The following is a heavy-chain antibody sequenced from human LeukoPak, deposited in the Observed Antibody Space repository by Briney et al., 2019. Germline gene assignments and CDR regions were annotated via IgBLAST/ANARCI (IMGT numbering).Heavy chain of an antibody. CDR3: ARPDYDFWSGYYNAEYFQH. CDR1: GLTFSSYW. CDR2: IKQDGSEK. D-gene: IGHD3-3*01. J-gene: IGHJ1*01. V-gene: IGHV3-7*01. Sequence: GGSLRLSCAASGLTFSSYWMSWVRQAPGKGLEWVANIKQDGSEKYYVDSVKGRFTISRDNAKNSLYLQMNSLRAEDTAVYYCARPDYDFWSGYYNAEYFQHWGQGTLVTVSS.